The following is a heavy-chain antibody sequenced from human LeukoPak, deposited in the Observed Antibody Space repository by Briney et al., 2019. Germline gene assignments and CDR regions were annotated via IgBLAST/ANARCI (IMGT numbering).Heavy chain of an antibody. D-gene: IGHD3-10*01. CDR2: INHSGST. CDR1: GGSFSGYY. CDR3: APMVRGVILNWFDP. V-gene: IGHV4-34*01. Sequence: SETLSLTCAVYGGSFSGYYWSWIRQPPGKGLEWIGEINHSGSTNYNPSLKSRVTISVDTSKNQFSLKLSSVTAADTAVYYCAPMVRGVILNWFDPWGQGTLVTVSS. J-gene: IGHJ5*02.